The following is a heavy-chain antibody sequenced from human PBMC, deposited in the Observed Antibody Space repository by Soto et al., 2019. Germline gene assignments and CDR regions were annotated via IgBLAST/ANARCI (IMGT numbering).Heavy chain of an antibody. CDR3: ARIVVVPAAEVGWFDP. CDR2: IYYSGST. Sequence: QVQLQESGPGLVKPSETLSLTCTVSGGSISSYYWSWIRQPPGKGLEWIGYIYYSGSTNYNPSLKSRVIISVDTSKNQFSLKLSSVTAADTAVYYCARIVVVPAAEVGWFDPWGQGTLVTVSS. V-gene: IGHV4-59*08. J-gene: IGHJ5*02. D-gene: IGHD2-2*01. CDR1: GGSISSYY.